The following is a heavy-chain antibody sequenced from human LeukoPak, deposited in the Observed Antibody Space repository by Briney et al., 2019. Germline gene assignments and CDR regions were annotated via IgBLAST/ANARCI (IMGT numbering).Heavy chain of an antibody. CDR2: INPNSGGT. J-gene: IGHJ4*02. Sequence: GASVKVSCKASGYTFTGYYIHWVRQAPGQGLEWMGWINPNSGGTNYAQKFHGRVTMTRDTSISTAYMELRRLRSDDTAVYYCARGAHYHDSSQGYDYWGQGTLVTVSS. CDR3: ARGAHYHDSSQGYDY. CDR1: GYTFTGYY. V-gene: IGHV1-2*02. D-gene: IGHD3-22*01.